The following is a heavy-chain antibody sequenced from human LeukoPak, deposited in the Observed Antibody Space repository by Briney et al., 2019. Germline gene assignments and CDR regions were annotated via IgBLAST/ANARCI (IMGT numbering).Heavy chain of an antibody. CDR1: GYTFTSYG. CDR3: ASHIAVAGLTLFDY. Sequence: ASVKVSCKASGYTFTSYGISWVRHAPGQGLEWMGWISAYNGNTNYAQKLQGRVTMTTDTSTSTAYMELRSLRSDDTAVYYCASHIAVAGLTLFDYWGQGTVVTVSS. CDR2: ISAYNGNT. D-gene: IGHD6-19*01. V-gene: IGHV1-18*01. J-gene: IGHJ4*02.